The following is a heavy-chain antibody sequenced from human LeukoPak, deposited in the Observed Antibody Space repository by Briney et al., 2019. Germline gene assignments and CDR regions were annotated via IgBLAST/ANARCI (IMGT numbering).Heavy chain of an antibody. V-gene: IGHV3-33*01. CDR2: IWYDGSNK. J-gene: IGHJ3*02. CDR1: GFTFSSYG. D-gene: IGHD2-21*02. Sequence: GRSLRLSCAASGFTFSSYGVHWVRQAPGKGLEWVAVIWYDGSNKYYADSVKGRFTISRDNSKNTLYLQMNSLRAEDTAVYYCARDGSVVVTAYFREGDALDIWGQGTMVTVSS. CDR3: ARDGSVVVTAYFREGDALDI.